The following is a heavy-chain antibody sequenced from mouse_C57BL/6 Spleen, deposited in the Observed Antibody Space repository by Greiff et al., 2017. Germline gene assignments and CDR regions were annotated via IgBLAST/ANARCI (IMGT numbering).Heavy chain of an antibody. CDR1: GFTFSSYG. CDR3: ARHESSGSSYYFDY. J-gene: IGHJ2*01. D-gene: IGHD3-2*02. V-gene: IGHV5-6*01. Sequence: EVQRVESGGDLVKPGGSLKLSCAASGFTFSSYGMSWVRQTPDKRLEWVATISSGGSYTYYPDSVKGRFTISRDNAKNTLYLQMSSLKSEDTAMYYCARHESSGSSYYFDYWGQGTTLTVSS. CDR2: ISSGGSYT.